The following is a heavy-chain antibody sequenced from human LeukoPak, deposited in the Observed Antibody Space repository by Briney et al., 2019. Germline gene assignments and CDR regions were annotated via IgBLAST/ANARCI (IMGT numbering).Heavy chain of an antibody. CDR1: GDSISSSSYY. D-gene: IGHD5-12*01. CDR3: ARRGPSAYEFDY. V-gene: IGHV4-39*01. Sequence: SETLSLTCTVSGDSISSSSYYWGWIRQPPGKGLEWIGNMYYSGSTNYNPSLRSRVTISVDTSKNQFSLKLSSVTAADTAVYYCARRGPSAYEFDYWGQGTLVTVSS. CDR2: MYYSGST. J-gene: IGHJ4*02.